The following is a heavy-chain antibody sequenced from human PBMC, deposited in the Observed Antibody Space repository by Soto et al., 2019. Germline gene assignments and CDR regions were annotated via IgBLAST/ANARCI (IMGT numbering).Heavy chain of an antibody. CDR3: ARAGLRGYSYGFYYYYGMDV. CDR2: IYSGGST. CDR1: GFTVSSNY. D-gene: IGHD5-18*01. V-gene: IGHV3-53*01. J-gene: IGHJ6*02. Sequence: GGSLRLSCAASGFTVSSNYMSWVRQAPGKGLEWVSVIYSGGSTYYADSVKGRFTISRDNSKNTLYLQMNSLRAEDTAVYYCARAGLRGYSYGFYYYYGMDVWGQGTTVTVSS.